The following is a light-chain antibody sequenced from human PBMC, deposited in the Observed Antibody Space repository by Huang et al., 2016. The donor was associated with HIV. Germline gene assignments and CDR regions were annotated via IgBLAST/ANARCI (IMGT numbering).Light chain of an antibody. J-gene: IGKJ4*01. CDR1: QSLAHSDGNTY. CDR3: MQATQFPLT. Sequence: DIVLTQTPLSSPVTLGQPASISCRSSQSLAHSDGNTYLSWLQQRPGQPPRLLIYQISKRFPGVPDRFSGSGAGTDFTLKISGVEAEDVAIYYCMQATQFPLTFGGGTKVEIK. CDR2: QIS. V-gene: IGKV2-24*01.